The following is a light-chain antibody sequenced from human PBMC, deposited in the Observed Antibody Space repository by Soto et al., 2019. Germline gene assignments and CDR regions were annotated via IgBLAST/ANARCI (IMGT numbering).Light chain of an antibody. CDR1: SRHSTYA. CDR2: VNNDGTH. CDR3: QTWGSGIQV. J-gene: IGLJ7*01. Sequence: QSVLTQSPSASASPGASVKLTCTLSSRHSTYAIAWHQHQADRGPRFLMKVNNDGTHIKGDGIPYRFSGSSSGAERYLTSSSLQSEDEADYYCQTWGSGIQVFGGGTQLTVL. V-gene: IGLV4-69*01.